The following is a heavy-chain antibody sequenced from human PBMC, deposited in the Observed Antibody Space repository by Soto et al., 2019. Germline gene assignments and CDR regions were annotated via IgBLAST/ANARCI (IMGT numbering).Heavy chain of an antibody. CDR1: GYIFTSYG. J-gene: IGHJ4*02. D-gene: IGHD1-26*01. Sequence: QVQLVQSGAEVKKPGASVKVSCKASGYIFTSYGISWVRQAPGQGLEWMGWISAYNGNSNYAQKLQGRVTVTTDTSTNTAYMELRSLTSDDTAVYYCARVGGSYYFDYWGQGTLVTVSS. CDR2: ISAYNGNS. V-gene: IGHV1-18*04. CDR3: ARVGGSYYFDY.